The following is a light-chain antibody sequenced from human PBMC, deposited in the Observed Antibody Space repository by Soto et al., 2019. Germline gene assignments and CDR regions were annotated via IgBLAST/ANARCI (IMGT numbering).Light chain of an antibody. CDR2: DTS. CDR3: QQFNNWPWP. Sequence: EIVLTQAPATLSLSPGESATLSCRASQSVSSYLAWYQQKPGQAPRLLIYDTSTRATGIPARFSGSGAGTEFTLTISSLQSEDFAVYYCQQFNNWPWPFGQGTKVDI. CDR1: QSVSSY. V-gene: IGKV3-15*01. J-gene: IGKJ1*01.